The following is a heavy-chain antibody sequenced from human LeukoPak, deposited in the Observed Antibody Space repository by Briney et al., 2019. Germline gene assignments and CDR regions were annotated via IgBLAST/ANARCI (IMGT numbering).Heavy chain of an antibody. CDR1: GFTFSSYA. J-gene: IGHJ6*02. CDR3: AKDRIAAVVYYYYYGMDV. Sequence: PGGSLRLSCAASGFTFSSYAMNWVRQAPGKGLEWVSAISGSGGSTYYADSVKGRFTISRDNSKNTLYLQMNSLRAEDTAVYYCAKDRIAAVVYYYYYGMDVWGQGTTVTVSS. V-gene: IGHV3-23*01. D-gene: IGHD6-13*01. CDR2: ISGSGGST.